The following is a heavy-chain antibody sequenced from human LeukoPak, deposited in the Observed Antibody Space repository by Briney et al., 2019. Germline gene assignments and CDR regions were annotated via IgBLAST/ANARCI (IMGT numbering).Heavy chain of an antibody. CDR2: IYYGGST. CDR3: ARRVIVATIDY. Sequence: SETLSLTCTVSGGSISSSSYYWAWIRQPPGKGLEWIGSIYYGGSTYYNPSFKSRVTISADTSKNQFSLKLSSVTAADTAVYFCARRVIVATIDYWGQGTLVTVSS. D-gene: IGHD5-12*01. V-gene: IGHV4-39*01. CDR1: GGSISSSSYY. J-gene: IGHJ4*02.